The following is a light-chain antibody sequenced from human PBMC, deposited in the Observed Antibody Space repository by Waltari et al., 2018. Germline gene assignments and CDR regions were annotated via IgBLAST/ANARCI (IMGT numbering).Light chain of an antibody. J-gene: IGLJ2*01. CDR1: SPNLGSSH. CDR2: RNN. Sequence: QSVLTQSPSASAAPEQRVTISCSGTSPNLGSSHVYCYQQVPGTAPTPLIYRNNQRPSGVPDRFSGSKSGTSASLAVSGLRSEDEADYYCAAWDDTLSGVVFGGGTKLTVL. CDR3: AAWDDTLSGVV. V-gene: IGLV1-47*01.